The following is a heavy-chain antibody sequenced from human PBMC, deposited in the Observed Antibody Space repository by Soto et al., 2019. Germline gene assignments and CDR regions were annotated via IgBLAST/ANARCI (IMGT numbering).Heavy chain of an antibody. D-gene: IGHD6-13*01. CDR2: IKHDGSDK. CDR3: VRGSPKGYGTSWFDY. V-gene: IGHV3-7*01. J-gene: IGHJ4*02. CDR1: RFTFSTYW. Sequence: GGSLRLSCAASRFTFSTYWMNWVSQAPGKGLEWVASIKHDGSDKYYVDSVKGRFTISRDNAENSLYLQMNSLRAEDTALYYCVRGSPKGYGTSWFDYWGQGTLVTVS.